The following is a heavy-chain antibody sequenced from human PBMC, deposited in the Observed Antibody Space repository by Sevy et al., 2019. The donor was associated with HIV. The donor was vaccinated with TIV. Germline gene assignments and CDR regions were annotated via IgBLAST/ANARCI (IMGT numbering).Heavy chain of an antibody. CDR1: GFTFSNYW. J-gene: IGHJ4*02. Sequence: GGSLRLSCAASGFTFSNYWMNWVRQAPGKGLEWVANIKQDGSEKLYVESVKGRFTISRDNAKNSLYLQMNSLRAEDAAVYYCARDRGMIVNYWGQGTLVTVSS. CDR2: IKQDGSEK. V-gene: IGHV3-7*01. CDR3: ARDRGMIVNY. D-gene: IGHD3-22*01.